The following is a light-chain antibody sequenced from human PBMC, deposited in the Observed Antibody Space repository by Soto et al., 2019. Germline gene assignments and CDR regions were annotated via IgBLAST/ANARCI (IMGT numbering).Light chain of an antibody. J-gene: IGLJ1*01. CDR2: DDS. V-gene: IGLV3-21*02. Sequence: SYDLTQPPSVSVAPGQTARIACGGNNIGSISVHWYQQKPGQAPVLVVYDDSDRPSGIPERFSGSKSGNTATLTISRVEARDEADYYGPLGDSNYDPYALAPGTKVTVL. CDR3: PLGDSNYDPYA. CDR1: NIGSIS.